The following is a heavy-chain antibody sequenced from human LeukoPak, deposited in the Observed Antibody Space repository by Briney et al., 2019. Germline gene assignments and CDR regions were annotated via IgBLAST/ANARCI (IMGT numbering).Heavy chain of an antibody. J-gene: IGHJ6*02. CDR3: ARLAYYYDSSGYPSYYYYGMDV. V-gene: IGHV1-8*01. CDR1: GYTFTSYD. D-gene: IGHD3-22*01. CDR2: MNPNSGNA. Sequence: ASVKVSCKASGYTFTSYDINWVRQATGQGLEWMGWMNPNSGNAGYAQKFQGRVTVTRNTSISTAYMELSSLRSEDTAVYYCARLAYYYDSSGYPSYYYYGMDVWGQGTTVTVSS.